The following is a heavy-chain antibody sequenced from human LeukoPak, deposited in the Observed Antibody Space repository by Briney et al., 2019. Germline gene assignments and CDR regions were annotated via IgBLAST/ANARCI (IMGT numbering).Heavy chain of an antibody. CDR2: ISSSGSIK. V-gene: IGHV3-48*03. CDR1: GFAFNSYE. J-gene: IGHJ4*02. D-gene: IGHD6-19*01. Sequence: GGSLRLSCIASGFAFNSYEMNWIRQAPGRGLEWVSYISSSGSIKHYADSVKGRFTISRDNAKNSLYLQMNSLRAEDTAVYYCARARYTSGWETLDYWGQGTLVTVSS. CDR3: ARARYTSGWETLDY.